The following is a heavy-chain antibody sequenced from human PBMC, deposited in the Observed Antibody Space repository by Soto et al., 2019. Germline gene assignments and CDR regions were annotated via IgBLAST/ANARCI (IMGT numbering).Heavy chain of an antibody. Sequence: PWGSLRLSCAASGFIFNSFAMNWVRQAPGKGLEWVSGISGSGSTYYADSVKGRFSISRDNSKNMAYLQMNSLRAEDTAVYYCAKDLLYSYGYGHYWGQGTLVTVSS. V-gene: IGHV3-23*01. CDR1: GFIFNSFA. CDR2: ISGSGST. D-gene: IGHD5-18*01. CDR3: AKDLLYSYGYGHY. J-gene: IGHJ4*02.